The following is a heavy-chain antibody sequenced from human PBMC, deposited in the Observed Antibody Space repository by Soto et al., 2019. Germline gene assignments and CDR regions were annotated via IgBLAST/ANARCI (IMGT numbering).Heavy chain of an antibody. V-gene: IGHV1-3*01. CDR3: ARAPPIEMATIQLLDY. CDR2: INAGNGNT. D-gene: IGHD5-12*01. Sequence: GASVKVSCKASGYTFTSYAMHWVRQAPGQRLEWMGWINAGNGNTKYSQKFQGRVTITRDTSASTAYMELSSLRSEDTAVYYCARAPPIEMATIQLLDYWGQGTLVTVSS. J-gene: IGHJ4*02. CDR1: GYTFTSYA.